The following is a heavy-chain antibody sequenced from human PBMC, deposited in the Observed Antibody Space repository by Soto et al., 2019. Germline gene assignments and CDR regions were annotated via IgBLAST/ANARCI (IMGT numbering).Heavy chain of an antibody. CDR1: GGSFSGYY. V-gene: IGHV4-34*01. D-gene: IGHD6-19*01. CDR2: INHSGST. Sequence: SETLSLTCAVYGGSFSGYYWSWIRQPPGKGLEWIGEINHSGSTNYNPSLKSRVTISVDTSKNQFSLKLSSVTAADTAVYYCARAARWSSGWYANYWGQGTLVTVSS. CDR3: ARAARWSSGWYANY. J-gene: IGHJ4*02.